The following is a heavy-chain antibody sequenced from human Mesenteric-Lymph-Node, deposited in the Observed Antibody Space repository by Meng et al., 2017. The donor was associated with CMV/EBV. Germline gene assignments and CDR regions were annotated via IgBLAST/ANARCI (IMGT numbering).Heavy chain of an antibody. Sequence: ASVKVSCKASGYTFTGYYMHWVRQAPGQGLEWMGIINPTAASTTYAQKFQGRVAMTRDTSTNTVYMELSSLRSEDTAVYYCARGGQAGTNYYHWFDPWGQGTLVTVSS. CDR1: GYTFTGYY. D-gene: IGHD1-26*01. J-gene: IGHJ5*02. CDR2: INPTAAST. V-gene: IGHV1-46*01. CDR3: ARGGQAGTNYYHWFDP.